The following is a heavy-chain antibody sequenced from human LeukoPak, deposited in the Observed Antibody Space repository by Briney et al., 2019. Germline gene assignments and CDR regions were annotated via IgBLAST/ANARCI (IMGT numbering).Heavy chain of an antibody. CDR1: GFTFSSYD. V-gene: IGHV3-30*02. D-gene: IGHD3-3*01. Sequence: GGSLRLSCAASGFTFSSYDMLWVRQAPGKGLEWLACIKYDGSKTEYEDSVKGRFTVSRDNSKNTLYLEMNSLRAEGTAVYYCAKDTIFTVDPFDYWGQGTPVTVSS. J-gene: IGHJ4*02. CDR2: IKYDGSKT. CDR3: AKDTIFTVDPFDY.